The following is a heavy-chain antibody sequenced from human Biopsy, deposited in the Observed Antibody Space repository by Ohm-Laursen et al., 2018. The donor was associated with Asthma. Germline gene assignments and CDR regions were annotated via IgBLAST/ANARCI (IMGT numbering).Heavy chain of an antibody. D-gene: IGHD4-17*01. CDR2: HDHEEGGT. CDR1: GYSLTDLS. Sequence: ASVKVSYKISGYSLTDLSMHWVRQAPGQGLEWMGGHDHEEGGTVNARRFQGRVTMTEDTSTDTAYMELSSLSSDDTAVYYCASDFPKDYVRYNFQFWGQGTPVTVSS. CDR3: ASDFPKDYVRYNFQF. V-gene: IGHV1-24*01. J-gene: IGHJ4*02.